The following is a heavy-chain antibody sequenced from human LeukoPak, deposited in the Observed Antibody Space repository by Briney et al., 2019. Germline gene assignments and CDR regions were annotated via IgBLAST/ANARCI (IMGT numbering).Heavy chain of an antibody. CDR2: IHYSGST. CDR1: GGSISSTSYH. D-gene: IGHD3-10*01. V-gene: IGHV4-39*01. Sequence: SETLSLTCTVSGGSISSTSYHWGWIRQPPGKGLEWIGSIHYSGSTYYNPSLKSRVTISVDTSKNQFSLKLSSVTAADTAVYYCARHDYYGSGSYYNGANFDYWGQGTLVTVSS. CDR3: ARHDYYGSGSYYNGANFDY. J-gene: IGHJ4*02.